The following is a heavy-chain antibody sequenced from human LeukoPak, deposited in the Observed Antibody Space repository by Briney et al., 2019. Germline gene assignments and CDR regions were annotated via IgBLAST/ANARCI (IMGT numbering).Heavy chain of an antibody. V-gene: IGHV1-18*04. D-gene: IGHD4-17*01. CDR2: ISAYNGNT. CDR3: ARVDYGDYEMIDY. Sequence: ASVEVSCKASGYTFTSYGISWVRQAPGQGLEWMGWISAYNGNTNYAQKLQSRVTMTTDTPTSTAYTELRSLRSDDTAVYYCARVDYGDYEMIDYWGQGTLVTVSS. CDR1: GYTFTSYG. J-gene: IGHJ4*02.